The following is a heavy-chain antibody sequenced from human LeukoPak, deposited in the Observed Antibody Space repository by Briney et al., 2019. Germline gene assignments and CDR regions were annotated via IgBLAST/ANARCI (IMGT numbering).Heavy chain of an antibody. V-gene: IGHV3-49*04. Sequence: GGSLRLSCAASGFTFSSHSMNWVRQAPGKGLQWIGFIRSSGTTQYAASVKGRFTISRDDSKSIAYLQMNSLKTEDTAVYYCTRDRFYVWFDPWGQGTLVTVSS. D-gene: IGHD3-16*01. CDR1: GFTFSSHS. CDR2: IRSSGTT. CDR3: TRDRFYVWFDP. J-gene: IGHJ5*02.